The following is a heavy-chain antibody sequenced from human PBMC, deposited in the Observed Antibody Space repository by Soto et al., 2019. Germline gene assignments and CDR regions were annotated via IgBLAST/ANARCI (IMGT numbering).Heavy chain of an antibody. J-gene: IGHJ5*02. CDR2: IYYTGST. V-gene: IGHV4-59*01. Sequence: SETLCITCSFSDGSISSYYWGWIRQPPGKGPDWIGYIYYTGSTKYNPSLKSRVTISVDTSKNQFSLQLSSVTAADTAVYYCARGYNAILYWFDPWGQGTLVTVSS. CDR1: DGSISSYY. CDR3: ARGYNAILYWFDP. D-gene: IGHD3-9*01.